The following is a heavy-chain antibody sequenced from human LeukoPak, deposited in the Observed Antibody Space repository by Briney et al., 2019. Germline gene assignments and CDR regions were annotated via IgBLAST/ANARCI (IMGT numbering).Heavy chain of an antibody. CDR1: GGSISSYY. CDR3: ARDGDGSGWSDY. D-gene: IGHD6-19*01. CDR2: IYYSGST. Sequence: SETLSLICTVSGGSISSYYWRWLRRPPGEGLEWMGYIYYSGSTNYNPSLKSRATISVDTSKNQFSLKLSSVTAADTAVYYCARDGDGSGWSDYWGQGTLVTVSS. V-gene: IGHV4-59*01. J-gene: IGHJ4*02.